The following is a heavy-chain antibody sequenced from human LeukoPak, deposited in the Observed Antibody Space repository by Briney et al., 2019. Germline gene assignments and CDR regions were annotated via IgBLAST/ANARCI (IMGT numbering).Heavy chain of an antibody. V-gene: IGHV3-30-3*01. D-gene: IGHD1-1*01. J-gene: IGHJ3*02. CDR3: ARSGLGTAAFDI. CDR1: GFTFSSYA. CDR2: ISYDGSNK. Sequence: GGSLRLSCAASGFTFSSYAMYWVRQGPGPGLEWVSVISYDGSNKYYADSVKGRFTISRDNSKNTLYLQMNSLRAEDTAVYYCARSGLGTAAFDIWGQGTMVTVSS.